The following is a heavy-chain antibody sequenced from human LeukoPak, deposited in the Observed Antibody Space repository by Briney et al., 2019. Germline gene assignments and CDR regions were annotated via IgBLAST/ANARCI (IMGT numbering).Heavy chain of an antibody. CDR2: IYYTGRT. Sequence: SETLSLTCTVSGDSFSRNTYSWGWIRQPPGKGLEWIGSIYYTGRTFYNPSLKSRVTISVDTSKNQFSLKLSSVTAADTAVYYCASRRVYCSGGSCWFDPWGQGTLVTVSS. J-gene: IGHJ5*02. D-gene: IGHD2-15*01. CDR1: GDSFSRNTYS. CDR3: ASRRVYCSGGSCWFDP. V-gene: IGHV4-39*07.